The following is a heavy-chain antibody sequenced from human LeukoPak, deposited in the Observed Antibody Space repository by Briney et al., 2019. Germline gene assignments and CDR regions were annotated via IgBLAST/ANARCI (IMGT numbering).Heavy chain of an antibody. J-gene: IGHJ4*02. V-gene: IGHV1-46*01. CDR1: GYXFTSYY. CDR3: ARETVVVADANYFDY. D-gene: IGHD2-15*01. CDR2: INPDGGGT. Sequence: GASVKVSCKASGYXFTSYYIHWVRQAPGQGLEWMGIINPDGGGTTYAQKFQGRVTMTRDTSTSTVYMELSSLTSEDTAVYCCARETVVVADANYFDYWGQGSLVTVSS.